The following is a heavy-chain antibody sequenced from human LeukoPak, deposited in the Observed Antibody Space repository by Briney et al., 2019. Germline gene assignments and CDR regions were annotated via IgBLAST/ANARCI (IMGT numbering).Heavy chain of an antibody. CDR1: GFTFSSYA. CDR3: AKGGYSSGWYSDRGGHFDY. V-gene: IGHV3-23*01. D-gene: IGHD6-19*01. Sequence: GGSLRPSCAASGFTFSSYAMSWVRQAPGKGLEWVSAISGSGGSTYYADSVKGRFTISRDNSKNTLYLQMNSLRAEDTAVYYCAKGGYSSGWYSDRGGHFDYWGQGTLVTVSS. CDR2: ISGSGGST. J-gene: IGHJ4*02.